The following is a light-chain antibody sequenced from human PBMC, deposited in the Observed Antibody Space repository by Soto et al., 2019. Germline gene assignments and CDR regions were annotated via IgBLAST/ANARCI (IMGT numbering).Light chain of an antibody. CDR3: QHWNDYSWT. CDR1: QSISIW. V-gene: IGKV1-5*03. CDR2: KTS. Sequence: DIHMTQSPSTLSASVGDRVTITCRASQSISIWLAWYQQKPGKAPNPLIYKTSSVETGVPSRFSGSGSGTEFTLAISSLQPDDFATYYCQHWNDYSWTFGQETKVEVK. J-gene: IGKJ1*01.